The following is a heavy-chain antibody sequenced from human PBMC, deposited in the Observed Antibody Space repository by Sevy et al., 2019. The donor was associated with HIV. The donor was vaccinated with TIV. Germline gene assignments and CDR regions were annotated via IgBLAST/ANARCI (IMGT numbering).Heavy chain of an antibody. CDR2: ISWNSGAV. Sequence: GGSLRLSCEVSGFSFNDYAMQWVRQAPGKGLEWVSGISWNSGAVGYADSVRGRFTISRDNAKNSLYLQMNSLRAEDTALYYCAKGGYIAASYYRDVWGKGTTVTVSS. D-gene: IGHD6-6*01. J-gene: IGHJ6*03. CDR1: GFSFNDYA. CDR3: AKGGYIAASYYRDV. V-gene: IGHV3-9*01.